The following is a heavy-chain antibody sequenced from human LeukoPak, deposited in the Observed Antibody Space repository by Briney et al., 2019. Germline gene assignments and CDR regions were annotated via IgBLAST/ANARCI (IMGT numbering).Heavy chain of an antibody. V-gene: IGHV3-20*04. CDR2: IKWSGGST. CDR1: GFTFEDYD. J-gene: IGHJ4*02. CDR3: ARVERSGVDYDILTGYYVGYFDY. D-gene: IGHD3-9*01. Sequence: GGSLRLSCAASGFTFEDYDMSWVRQAPGKGLEWVSGIKWSGGSTGSADSVKGRVTISRDNAKNSLYLQMNSLRAEDTAVYYCARVERSGVDYDILTGYYVGYFDYWGQGTLVTVSS.